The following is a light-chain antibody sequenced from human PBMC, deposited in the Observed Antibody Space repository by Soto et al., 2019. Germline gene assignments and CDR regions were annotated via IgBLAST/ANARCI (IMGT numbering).Light chain of an antibody. J-gene: IGLJ2*01. CDR1: SSDVSGYNY. CDR3: CSYAGSSTI. V-gene: IGLV2-11*01. CDR2: DVS. Sequence: QSALTQPRSVSGSPGQSVTISCTGTSSDVSGYNYVSWYQQHPGKAPKLMIYDVSKRPSGVPDRFSGSKSGNTASLTISGLQAEDEADYYCCSYAGSSTIFGGGTKVTVL.